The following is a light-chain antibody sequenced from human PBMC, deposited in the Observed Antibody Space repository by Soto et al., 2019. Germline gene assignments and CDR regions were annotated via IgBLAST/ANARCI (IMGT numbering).Light chain of an antibody. J-gene: IGKJ3*01. CDR3: QQRDSWPLT. CDR2: DAS. Sequence: EIVMTQSPATLSLSPGERATLSCRASQSVKSYLTWYQQKPGQAPRLLIYDASTRATGIPARFSGSGSGTDFTLTISSLEPEDFAVYYCQQRDSWPLTFGPGTNVDSK. V-gene: IGKV3-11*01. CDR1: QSVKSY.